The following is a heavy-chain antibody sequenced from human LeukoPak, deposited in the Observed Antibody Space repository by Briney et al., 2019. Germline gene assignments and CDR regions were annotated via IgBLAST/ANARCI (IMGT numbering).Heavy chain of an antibody. CDR2: FSGGDGST. CDR3: AKGKVVPATIYDY. V-gene: IGHV3-23*01. CDR1: GFTFSSYA. D-gene: IGHD2-2*02. Sequence: GGSLRLSCAASGFTFSSYAMSWVRQAPGKGLEWVSGFSGGDGSTSYADSVRGRFTISRDNSQNTLYLQMNSLRAEDTAVYYCAKGKVVPATIYDYWGQGTLVTVSS. J-gene: IGHJ4*02.